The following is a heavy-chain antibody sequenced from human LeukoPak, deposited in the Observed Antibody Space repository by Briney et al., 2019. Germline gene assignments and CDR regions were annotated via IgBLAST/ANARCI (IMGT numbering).Heavy chain of an antibody. Sequence: GGSLRLSCAASVFTFSNAWMTWVRQAPGKGLEWVGRIKRKTDGGTTDYAAPVKGRFTISRDDSENTLYLQMNSLKTEDTAVYYCATGLPVVTATIDYWGQGTLVTVSS. D-gene: IGHD2-21*02. V-gene: IGHV3-15*01. CDR3: ATGLPVVTATIDY. CDR2: IKRKTDGGTT. J-gene: IGHJ4*02. CDR1: VFTFSNAW.